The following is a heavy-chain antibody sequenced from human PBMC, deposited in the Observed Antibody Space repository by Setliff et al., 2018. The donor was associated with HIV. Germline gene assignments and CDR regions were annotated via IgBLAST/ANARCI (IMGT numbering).Heavy chain of an antibody. CDR3: ARFDVTPMTTRDY. CDR1: GGSISSANYY. J-gene: IGHJ4*02. Sequence: SETLSLTCTVSGGSISSANYYWSWVRQPPGKGLEWIATIYQTGSIYYNPSFKSRVTMSLDMSTNQFSLKMASMTAADSAVYYCARFDVTPMTTRDYWGQGTQVTVSS. V-gene: IGHV4-39*01. CDR2: IYQTGSI. D-gene: IGHD4-17*01.